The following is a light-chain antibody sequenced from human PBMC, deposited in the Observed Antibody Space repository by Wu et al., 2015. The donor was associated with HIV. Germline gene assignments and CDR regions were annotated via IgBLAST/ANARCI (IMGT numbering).Light chain of an antibody. Sequence: EIVLTQSPDTLSLSPGERATLSCRASQSISGSYLAWYQHKPGQAPRLLIYGASSRATGIPDRFSGSGSGTDFTLTISRLEPEDFAVYYCQQYDSSSATFGQGTKVEIK. V-gene: IGKV3-20*01. J-gene: IGKJ1*01. CDR3: QQYDSSSAT. CDR2: GAS. CDR1: QSISGSY.